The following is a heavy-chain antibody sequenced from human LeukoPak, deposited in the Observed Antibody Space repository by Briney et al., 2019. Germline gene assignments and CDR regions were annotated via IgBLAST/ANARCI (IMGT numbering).Heavy chain of an antibody. CDR1: GLTFSRSA. Sequence: PGGSLRLSCAASGLTFSRSAMHWVRQAPGKGLEWVAVIWYDGSNKYYADSVKGRFTISRDNSKNTLYLQMNSLRAEDTAVYYCARDSMGYGMDVWGQGTTVTVSS. D-gene: IGHD2/OR15-2a*01. CDR3: ARDSMGYGMDV. CDR2: IWYDGSNK. J-gene: IGHJ6*02. V-gene: IGHV3-33*08.